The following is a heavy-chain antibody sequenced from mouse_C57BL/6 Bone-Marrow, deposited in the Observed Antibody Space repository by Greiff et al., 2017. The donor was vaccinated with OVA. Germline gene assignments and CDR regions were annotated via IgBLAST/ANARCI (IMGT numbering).Heavy chain of an antibody. V-gene: IGHV1-72*01. Sequence: VQLQQPGAELVKPGASVKLSCKASGYTFTSYWMHWVQQRPGRGLEWIGRIDPNSGGTKYNEKFKSKATLTVDKPSSTAYMQLSRLTSEDSAVSYYSRGGISTVVAYYFDYWGQGTTLTVSS. CDR3: SRGGISTVVAYYFDY. D-gene: IGHD1-1*01. CDR1: GYTFTSYW. J-gene: IGHJ2*01. CDR2: IDPNSGGT.